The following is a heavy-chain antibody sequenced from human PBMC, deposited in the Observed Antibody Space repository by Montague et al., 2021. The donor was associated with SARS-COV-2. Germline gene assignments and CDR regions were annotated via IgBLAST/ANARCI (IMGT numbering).Heavy chain of an antibody. CDR1: GGSFRGYC. Sequence: SETLSLTCAVYGGSFRGYCWSWIRQSPGKGLEWIGEIIPSGDTNYNPPLKSRVTISVDTSQNQFSLQLRSVTAADMAVYYCARALFFNQDVWGQGTTVIVSS. CDR3: ARALFFNQDV. V-gene: IGHV4-34*12. CDR2: IIPSGDT. J-gene: IGHJ6*02.